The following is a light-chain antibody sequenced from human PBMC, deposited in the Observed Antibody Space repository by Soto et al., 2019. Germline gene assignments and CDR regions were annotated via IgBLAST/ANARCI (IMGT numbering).Light chain of an antibody. J-gene: IGLJ1*01. CDR3: SSYTSINTHV. CDR2: DVS. CDR1: SSDVGGYNF. V-gene: IGLV2-14*01. Sequence: QSALTQPASVSGSPGPSITISCTGTSSDVGGYNFVSWYQQHPGKDPKLIISDVSNRPSGVSTRFSGSKSGNTASLTISGLQAEDEADYYCSSYTSINTHVFGTGTKLTVL.